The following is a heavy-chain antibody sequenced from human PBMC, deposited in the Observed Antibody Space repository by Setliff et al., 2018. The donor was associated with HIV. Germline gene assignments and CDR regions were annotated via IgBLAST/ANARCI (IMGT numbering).Heavy chain of an antibody. CDR1: GASISSGGYY. D-gene: IGHD2-15*01. CDR2: IYYTGTT. CDR3: ARLGTRTVAADADFDS. J-gene: IGHJ4*02. V-gene: IGHV4-31*03. Sequence: PSETLSLTCTVSGASISSGGYYWSWIRQHPVKGLEWVGYIYYTGTTFYNPSLESRLIISLDTPKNQFSLRLTSVTAADPAVYYCARLGTRTVAADADFDSWGQGALVTVSS.